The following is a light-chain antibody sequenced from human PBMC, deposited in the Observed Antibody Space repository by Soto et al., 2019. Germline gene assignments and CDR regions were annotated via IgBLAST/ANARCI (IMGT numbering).Light chain of an antibody. Sequence: QSVLTQPASVSGSPGQSITISCTGTSSDVGGYHYVSWYQHHPGKAPKLMIYDVTNRPSGVSNRFSGSKSGNTASLTISGLQDEDEADYYCPSYTTSSPYLVFGGGTKLTVL. CDR3: PSYTTSSPYLV. V-gene: IGLV2-14*03. J-gene: IGLJ3*02. CDR1: SSDVGGYHY. CDR2: DVT.